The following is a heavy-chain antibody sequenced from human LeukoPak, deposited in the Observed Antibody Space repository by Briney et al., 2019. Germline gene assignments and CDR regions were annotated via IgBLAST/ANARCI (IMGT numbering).Heavy chain of an antibody. CDR3: ARSGLIWFPTGGWFDP. CDR1: GGSISSGGYS. D-gene: IGHD3-10*01. V-gene: IGHV4-30-2*01. CDR2: IYHSGST. J-gene: IGHJ5*02. Sequence: SQTLSLTCAVSGGSISSGGYSWSWIRQPPGKGLEWIGYIYHSGSTHYNPSLKSRVTISVDRSKNQFSLKLSSVTAADTAVYYCARSGLIWFPTGGWFDPWGQGTLVTVSS.